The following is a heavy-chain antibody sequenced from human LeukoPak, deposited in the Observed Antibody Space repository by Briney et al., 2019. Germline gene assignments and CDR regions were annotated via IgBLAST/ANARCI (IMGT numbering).Heavy chain of an antibody. CDR2: MNPNSGNT. D-gene: IGHD6-19*01. J-gene: IGHJ4*02. Sequence: GASVKVSCKASGYTFTSYYMHWVRQATGQGLEWMGWMNPNSGNTGYAQKFQGRVTMTRNTSISTAYMELSSLRSEDTAVYYCARAPNRIAVAGTDYWGQGTLVTVSS. V-gene: IGHV1-8*02. CDR3: ARAPNRIAVAGTDY. CDR1: GYTFTSYY.